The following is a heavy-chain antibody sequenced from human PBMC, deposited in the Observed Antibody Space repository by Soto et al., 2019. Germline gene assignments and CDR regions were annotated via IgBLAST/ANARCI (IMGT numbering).Heavy chain of an antibody. J-gene: IGHJ6*04. CDR1: GYTFTSYG. CDR2: ISAYNGNT. Sequence: QVPLVQSGAEVKKPGASVKVSCKASGYTFTSYGISWVRQAPGQGLEWMGWISAYNGNTNYAQKLQGRVTMTTDTSTSTAYMELRSLRSDDTAVYYCARASDIVLMLHLWVDVWGKGTTVTVSS. V-gene: IGHV1-18*01. CDR3: ARASDIVLMLHLWVDV. D-gene: IGHD2-8*01.